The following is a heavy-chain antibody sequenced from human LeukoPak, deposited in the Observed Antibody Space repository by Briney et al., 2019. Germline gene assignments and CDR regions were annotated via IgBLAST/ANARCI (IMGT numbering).Heavy chain of an antibody. Sequence: GGSLRLSCAASGFTFTGHTMTWLRQAPGRGLEWVSIIGGRDDRTYYADSVKGRFPISRDNSKNTLYLQMNSLRGEDTAVYYCAKDPNPFYDFWSGYKWGQGTLVTVSS. CDR1: GFTFTGHT. V-gene: IGHV3-23*01. J-gene: IGHJ4*02. D-gene: IGHD3-3*01. CDR2: IGGRDDRT. CDR3: AKDPNPFYDFWSGYK.